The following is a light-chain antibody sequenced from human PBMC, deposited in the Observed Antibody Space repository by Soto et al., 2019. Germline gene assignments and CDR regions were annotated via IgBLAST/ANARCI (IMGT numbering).Light chain of an antibody. V-gene: IGLV2-14*01. CDR2: DVS. CDR1: SSDVGGYNY. J-gene: IGLJ1*01. CDR3: SSYTSSSTLEV. Sequence: QSVLTQPASVSGSPGQSITISCTGISSDVGGYNYVSWYQQHPGKAPKLMIYDVSNRPSGVSNRFSGSKSGNTASLTISGLQAEDEADYYCSSYTSSSTLEVFGTGTKLTVL.